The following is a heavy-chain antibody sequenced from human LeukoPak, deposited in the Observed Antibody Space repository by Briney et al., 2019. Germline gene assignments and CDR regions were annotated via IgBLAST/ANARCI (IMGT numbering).Heavy chain of an antibody. J-gene: IGHJ4*02. D-gene: IGHD5-24*01. V-gene: IGHV1-8*02. CDR3: ARGRDGYNSLDY. Sequence: EASVKVSCKASGYTFTSYDINWVRQATGQGLEWMGWMNPNSGNTGYAQKFQGRVTMTRDMSTSTVYMELSSLRSEDTAVYFCARGRDGYNSLDYWGQGNLVTVSS. CDR2: MNPNSGNT. CDR1: GYTFTSYD.